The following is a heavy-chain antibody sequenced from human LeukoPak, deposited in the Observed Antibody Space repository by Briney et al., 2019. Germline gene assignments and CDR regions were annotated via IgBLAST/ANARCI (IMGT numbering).Heavy chain of an antibody. Sequence: GGSLRLSCTASGFTFSSYAMSWVRQSPGKGLEWVSAISGSGGSTYYADSVKGRFTISRDNSKSTLYLQMNSLRAEDTAVYYCAKDSYSNSWYNDYWGQGTLVTVSS. D-gene: IGHD6-13*01. CDR3: AKDSYSNSWYNDY. V-gene: IGHV3-23*01. J-gene: IGHJ4*02. CDR2: ISGSGGST. CDR1: GFTFSSYA.